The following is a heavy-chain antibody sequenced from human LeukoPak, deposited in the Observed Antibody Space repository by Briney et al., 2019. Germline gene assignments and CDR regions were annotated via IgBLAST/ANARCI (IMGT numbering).Heavy chain of an antibody. Sequence: SETLSLTCTVSGGSISSYYWSWIRQSAGKGLEWIGRIYTSGSTSYNPSLKSRVTMSVDTSKNQFSLKLTSVTAADTAVYYCARGGVFMAAATFDYWGQGTLVTVSS. CDR3: ARGGVFMAAATFDY. V-gene: IGHV4-4*07. D-gene: IGHD2-15*01. CDR2: IYTSGST. CDR1: GGSISSYY. J-gene: IGHJ4*02.